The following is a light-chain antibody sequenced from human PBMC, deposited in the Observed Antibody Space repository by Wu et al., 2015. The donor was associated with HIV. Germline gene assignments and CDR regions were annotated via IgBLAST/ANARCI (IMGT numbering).Light chain of an antibody. J-gene: IGKJ1*01. CDR2: GAS. V-gene: IGKV3-15*01. CDR1: QSVRSN. CDR3: HQYNNWPRM. Sequence: EIVLTQSPGTLSLSPGERATLSCRASQSVRSNLAWYQQKPGQAPRLLIYGASTRATGIPARFSGSGSGTEFTLTISSMQSEDTAVYYCHQYNNWPRMFGQGTKVEIK.